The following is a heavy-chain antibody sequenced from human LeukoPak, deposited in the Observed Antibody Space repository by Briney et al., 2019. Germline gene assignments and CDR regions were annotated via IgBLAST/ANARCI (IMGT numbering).Heavy chain of an antibody. J-gene: IGHJ5*02. V-gene: IGHV4-38-2*02. CDR1: GYFITSGFY. Sequence: SETLSLTCSVSGYFITSGFYWGWIRQPPGKGLEWIGSIHHSGSTYYNPSLKSRVTISADTSKNHFFLKLSSVTAADTAMYYRARDDDTYQLRSWGQGTLVTVSS. D-gene: IGHD2-2*01. CDR2: IHHSGST. CDR3: ARDDDTYQLRS.